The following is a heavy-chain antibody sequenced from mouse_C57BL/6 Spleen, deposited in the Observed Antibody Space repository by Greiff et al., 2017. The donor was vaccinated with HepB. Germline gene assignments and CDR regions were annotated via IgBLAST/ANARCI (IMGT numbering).Heavy chain of an antibody. CDR2: INPNNGGT. J-gene: IGHJ1*03. CDR1: GYTFTDYN. Sequence: VQLQQSGPELVKPGASVKIPCKASGYTFTDYNMDWVKQSHGKSLEWIGDINPNNGGTIYNQKFKGKATLTVDKSSSTAYMELRSLTSEDTAVYYCARSLGRVYWYFDVWGTGTTVTVSS. CDR3: ARSLGRVYWYFDV. D-gene: IGHD4-1*01. V-gene: IGHV1-18*01.